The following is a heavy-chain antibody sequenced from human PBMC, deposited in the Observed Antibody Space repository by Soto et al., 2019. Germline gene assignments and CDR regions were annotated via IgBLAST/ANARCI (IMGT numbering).Heavy chain of an antibody. CDR3: AKAVETAVTFATDY. V-gene: IGHV3-23*01. D-gene: IGHD4-17*01. CDR1: GFTFSSYA. CDR2: ISGSGGNT. J-gene: IGHJ4*02. Sequence: SGGGLVQPGGSLRLSCAASGFTFSSYAMSWVRQAPGKGLEWVSTISGSGGNTFYADSVKGRFTISRDNSKNTLFLQVNSLGVGDTALYYCAKAVETAVTFATDYWGQGTLVTVSS.